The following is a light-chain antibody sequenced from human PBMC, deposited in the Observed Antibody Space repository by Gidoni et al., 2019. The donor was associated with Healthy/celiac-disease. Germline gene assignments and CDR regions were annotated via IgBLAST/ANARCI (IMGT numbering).Light chain of an antibody. J-gene: IGKJ4*01. V-gene: IGKV3D-11*01. CDR1: QGVSSY. Sequence: IVLTQSPATLSLSPGERATLSCRASQGVSSYLAWYQQKPGQAPRLLIYDASNRATGIPAGFSGGGPGTDFTLTISSLEPEDFAVYYCQQRSNWLTFGGGTKVEIK. CDR3: QQRSNWLT. CDR2: DAS.